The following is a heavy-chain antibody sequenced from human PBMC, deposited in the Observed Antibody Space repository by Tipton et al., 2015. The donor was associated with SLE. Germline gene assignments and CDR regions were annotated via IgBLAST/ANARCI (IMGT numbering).Heavy chain of an antibody. Sequence: TLSLTCAVYGGSFSGYYWSWIRQPPGKGLEWIGEINHSGSTNYNPSLKRRVTISVDTSKNQFSLKLSSVTAADTAVYYCARNPGRGVRYFDLWGRGTLVTVSS. V-gene: IGHV4-34*01. D-gene: IGHD1-14*01. CDR1: GGSFSGYY. J-gene: IGHJ2*01. CDR3: ARNPGRGVRYFDL. CDR2: INHSGST.